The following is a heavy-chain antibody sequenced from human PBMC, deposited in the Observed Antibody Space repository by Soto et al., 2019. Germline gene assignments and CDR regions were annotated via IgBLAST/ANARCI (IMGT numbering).Heavy chain of an antibody. D-gene: IGHD3-10*01. CDR1: GFTFSNSW. CDR2: INGDGTTT. Sequence: EVHLVQSGGGLVQPGGSLRLSCAASGFTFSNSWMHWVRQTPGKGLVWVSRINGDGTTTNYADSVKGRFAISRDNAQNTLYLQVNSLRAEDTAVYYCARDQGTVGATTTMVYWRQGALVTVSS. CDR3: ARDQGTVGATTTMVY. J-gene: IGHJ4*02. V-gene: IGHV3-74*01.